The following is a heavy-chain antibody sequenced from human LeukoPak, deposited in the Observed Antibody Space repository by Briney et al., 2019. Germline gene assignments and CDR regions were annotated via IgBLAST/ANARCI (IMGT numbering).Heavy chain of an antibody. D-gene: IGHD3-16*01. J-gene: IGHJ4*02. CDR3: ARGCYGWLPFDY. CDR2: IYYSGST. V-gene: IGHV4-59*01. CDR1: GGSMSSYY. Sequence: SETLSLTCTVSGGSMSSYYWSWIRQPPGKGLEWIGYIYYSGSTNYNPSLKSRVTISVDTSKNQFTLKLSSVTAADTAAYYCARGCYGWLPFDYWGQGTLVTVSS.